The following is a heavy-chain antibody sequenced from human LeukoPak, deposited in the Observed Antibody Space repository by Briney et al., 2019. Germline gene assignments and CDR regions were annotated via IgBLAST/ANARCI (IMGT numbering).Heavy chain of an antibody. CDR1: GGSISSGSYY. D-gene: IGHD2/OR15-2a*01. V-gene: IGHV4-61*02. Sequence: TSQTLSLTCTVSGGSISSGSYYWSWIRQPAGKGLEWIGRIYTSGSTNYNPSLKSRVTTSVDTSKNQFSLKLSSVTAADMAVYYCVKLFSAAFHIWGQGTMVTVSS. CDR2: IYTSGST. CDR3: VKLFSAAFHI. J-gene: IGHJ3*02.